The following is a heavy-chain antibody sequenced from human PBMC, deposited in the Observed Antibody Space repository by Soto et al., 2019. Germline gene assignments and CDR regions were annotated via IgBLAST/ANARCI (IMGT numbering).Heavy chain of an antibody. CDR3: AHSLIGYYYDSSGSNWFDP. CDR2: IYWDDDK. D-gene: IGHD3-22*01. J-gene: IGHJ5*02. V-gene: IGHV2-5*02. CDR1: GFSLSTSGVG. Sequence: QLTLKESGPTLVKPTQTLTLTCTFSGFSLSTSGVGVGWIRQPPGKALEWLALIYWDDDKRYSPSLKSRLTITKDTSKNQVVLTMTNMDPVDTATYYCAHSLIGYYYDSSGSNWFDPWGQGTLVTVSS.